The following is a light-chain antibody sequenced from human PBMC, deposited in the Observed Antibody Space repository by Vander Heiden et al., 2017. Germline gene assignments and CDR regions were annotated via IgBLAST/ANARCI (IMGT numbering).Light chain of an antibody. V-gene: IGLV8-61*01. J-gene: IGLJ3*02. CDR2: STN. CDR1: SGSVSTSYY. CDR3: VLYMGSGISV. Sequence: QTVVTQEPSFSVSPGGTVTLTCGLNSGSVSTSYYPSWYQQTPGQAPRMLIYSTNTRSAGVPDRFSGSILGSKAAPTITGAQADDESDYDCVLYMGSGISVFGGGTKLTVL.